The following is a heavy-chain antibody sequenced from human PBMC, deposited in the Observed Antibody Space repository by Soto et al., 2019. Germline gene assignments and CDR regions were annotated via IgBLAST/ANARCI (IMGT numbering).Heavy chain of an antibody. CDR2: MNPNSGNT. D-gene: IGHD2-15*01. CDR3: AFASKEWWSGVHDFVI. CDR1: GYTFTSYD. Sequence: GASVKVSCKASGYTFTSYDINWVRQATGQGLEWMGWMNPNSGNTGYAQKFQGRVTMTRNTSISTAYMELSSLRSEDTAVYYCAFASKEWWSGVHDFVIWGHGTMGTVSS. J-gene: IGHJ3*02. V-gene: IGHV1-8*01.